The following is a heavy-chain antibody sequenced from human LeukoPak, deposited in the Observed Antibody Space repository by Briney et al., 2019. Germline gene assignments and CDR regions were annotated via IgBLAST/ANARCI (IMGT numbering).Heavy chain of an antibody. Sequence: GGSLRLSCAASGFTFSSYGMHWVRQAPGKGLEWVAVIWYDGSNKYYADSVKGRFTISRDNSKNTLYLQMNSLRAEDTAVYYCARDATYGGNSNYYYYYGMDVWGQGTTVTVSS. CDR1: GFTFSSYG. D-gene: IGHD4-23*01. V-gene: IGHV3-33*01. CDR2: IWYDGSNK. CDR3: ARDATYGGNSNYYYYYGMDV. J-gene: IGHJ6*02.